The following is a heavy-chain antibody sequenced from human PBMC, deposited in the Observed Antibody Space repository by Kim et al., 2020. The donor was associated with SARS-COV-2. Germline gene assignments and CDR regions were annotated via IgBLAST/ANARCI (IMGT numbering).Heavy chain of an antibody. V-gene: IGHV3-30*07. J-gene: IGHJ6*02. Sequence: SVKGRFTISGDNSKNTVYLQMNSLRAEDTAVYYCARDRDGYSYGSSGMDVWGQGTTVTVSS. CDR3: ARDRDGYSYGSSGMDV. D-gene: IGHD5-18*01.